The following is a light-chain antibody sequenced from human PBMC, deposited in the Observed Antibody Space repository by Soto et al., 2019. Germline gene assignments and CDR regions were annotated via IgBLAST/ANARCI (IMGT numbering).Light chain of an antibody. V-gene: IGLV2-14*01. CDR3: SSYTSGSALV. J-gene: IGLJ3*02. CDR2: EVS. CDR1: SSDVGGYNY. Sequence: QSALTQPASVSGSPGQSITISCTGTSSDVGGYNYVSWYQHHPGKAPKLMIYEVSNRPSGVSNRFSGSKSGNTASLTISGLEAEDEDYYYWSSYTSGSALVFGGGTKVTVL.